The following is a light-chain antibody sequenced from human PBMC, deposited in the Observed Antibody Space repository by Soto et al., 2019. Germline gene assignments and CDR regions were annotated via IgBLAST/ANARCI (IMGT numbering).Light chain of an antibody. CDR2: GAS. CDR3: QHYNNWPLT. Sequence: EIVMTQSPATLSVSPGERATLSCRASQSVSSNLAWYQQKPGQAPRLPFYGASTRATGIPARFRGSGSGTEFTLTFSSLQSEDVAVYYGQHYNNWPLTFGQGTKVEIK. CDR1: QSVSSN. J-gene: IGKJ1*01. V-gene: IGKV3-15*01.